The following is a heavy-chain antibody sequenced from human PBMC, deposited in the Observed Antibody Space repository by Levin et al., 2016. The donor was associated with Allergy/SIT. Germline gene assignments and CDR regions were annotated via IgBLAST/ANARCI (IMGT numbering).Heavy chain of an antibody. CDR1: GYTFTSYA. CDR3: ARGVSGSYGFDY. Sequence: ASVKVSCKASGYTFTSYAMHWVRQAPGQRLEWMGWINAGNGNTKYSQKFQGRVTITRDTSASTAYMELSSLRSEDTAVYYCARGVSGSYGFDYWGQGTLVTVSS. D-gene: IGHD1-26*01. CDR2: INAGNGNT. J-gene: IGHJ4*02. V-gene: IGHV1-3*01.